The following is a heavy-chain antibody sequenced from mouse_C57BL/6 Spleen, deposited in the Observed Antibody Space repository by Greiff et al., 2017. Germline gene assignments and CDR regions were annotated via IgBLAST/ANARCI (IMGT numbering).Heavy chain of an antibody. D-gene: IGHD2-4*01. CDR2: ISSGGDYI. CDR3: TREGDYDDEYYAMDY. J-gene: IGHJ4*01. CDR1: GFTFSSYA. Sequence: EVQGVESGEGLVKPGGSLKLSCAASGFTFSSYAMSWVRQTPETRLEWVAYISSGGDYIYYADPVKGRFTISRDNARNTRYLQMSSLKSEDTAMYYCTREGDYDDEYYAMDYWGQGTSVTVSS. V-gene: IGHV5-9-1*02.